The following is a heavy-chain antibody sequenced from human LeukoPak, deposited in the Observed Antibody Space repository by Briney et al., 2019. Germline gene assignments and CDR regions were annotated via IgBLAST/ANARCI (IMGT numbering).Heavy chain of an antibody. CDR2: ISSSSAI. Sequence: PGGSLRLSCAGSGFTFSSYSMNWVRQAPGKGLEWVSYISSSSAIYYADSVRGRFTISRDNAKNSLYLQMNSLRAEDTAVYYCARRSDWFDPWGQGTLVTVSS. CDR3: ARRSDWFDP. CDR1: GFTFSSYS. J-gene: IGHJ5*02. V-gene: IGHV3-48*04.